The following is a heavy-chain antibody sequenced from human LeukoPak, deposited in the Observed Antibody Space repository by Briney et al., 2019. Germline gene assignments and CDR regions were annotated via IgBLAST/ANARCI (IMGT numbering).Heavy chain of an antibody. CDR3: ARGSRGLFDY. V-gene: IGHV4-59*01. J-gene: IGHJ4*02. CDR2: IYYSGST. Sequence: SETLSLTCTVSGGSISSYYWSWIRQPPGKGLEWIGYIYYSGSTNYNPSLKSRVTISVDTSKNQFSLKLSSVTAADTAVYYCARGSRGLFDYWGQGTLVTVSS. D-gene: IGHD3-10*01. CDR1: GGSISSYY.